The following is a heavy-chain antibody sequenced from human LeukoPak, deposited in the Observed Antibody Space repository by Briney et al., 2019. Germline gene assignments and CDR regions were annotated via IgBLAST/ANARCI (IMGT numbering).Heavy chain of an antibody. CDR1: GFTFSGSA. V-gene: IGHV3-23*01. Sequence: AGGSLRLSCAPSGFTFSGSATRWVRQAPGEGLEWVSLISYSGANSYYTDSVRGRLTISRDNAKHTLYLQMNSLRAEDTAVYYCARSPGYCSGCSCPGYYYYGMDVWGQGNTVTVSS. CDR3: ARSPGYCSGCSCPGYYYYGMDV. J-gene: IGHJ6*02. CDR2: ISYSGANS. D-gene: IGHD2-15*01.